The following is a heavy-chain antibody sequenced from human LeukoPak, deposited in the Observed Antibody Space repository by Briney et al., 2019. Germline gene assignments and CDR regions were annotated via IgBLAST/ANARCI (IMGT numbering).Heavy chain of an antibody. CDR1: GGSFSGYY. J-gene: IGHJ5*02. D-gene: IGHD3-3*01. Sequence: SETLSLTCAVYGGSFSGYYWSWIRQPPGKGLEWIGEINHSGSTNYNPSLKSRVTISVDTSRNQFSLKLSSVTAADTAVYYCARGNRDIYDFWSGYYKTKPNWFDPWGQGTLVTVSS. CDR2: INHSGST. V-gene: IGHV4-34*01. CDR3: ARGNRDIYDFWSGYYKTKPNWFDP.